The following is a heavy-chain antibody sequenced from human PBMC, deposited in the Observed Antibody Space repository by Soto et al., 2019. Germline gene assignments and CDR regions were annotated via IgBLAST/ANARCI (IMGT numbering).Heavy chain of an antibody. CDR3: AREPHDYDYVWGSDY. J-gene: IGHJ4*02. V-gene: IGHV3-7*01. D-gene: IGHD3-16*01. CDR1: GFTFSSYW. CDR2: IKQDGSEK. Sequence: EVQLVESGGGLVQPGGSLRLSCAASGFTFSSYWMSWVRQAPGKGLEWVANIKQDGSEKYYVDSVKGRFTISRDNAKNSLNLQMNRLRAEDTAVYYCAREPHDYDYVWGSDYWGQGTLVTVSS.